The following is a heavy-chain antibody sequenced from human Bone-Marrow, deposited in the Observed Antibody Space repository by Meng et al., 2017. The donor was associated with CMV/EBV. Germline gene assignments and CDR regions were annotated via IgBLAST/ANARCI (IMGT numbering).Heavy chain of an antibody. CDR1: GYTFTSYG. D-gene: IGHD3-3*01. CDR3: ARAKYDFWSGHFDY. V-gene: IGHV1-2*02. CDR2: INPNSGGT. J-gene: IGHJ4*02. Sequence: ASVKVSCKASGYTFTSYGISWVRQAPGQGLEWMGWINPNSGGTNYAQKFQGRVTMTRDTSISTAYMELSSLRSEDTAVYYCARAKYDFWSGHFDYWGQGTLVTVSS.